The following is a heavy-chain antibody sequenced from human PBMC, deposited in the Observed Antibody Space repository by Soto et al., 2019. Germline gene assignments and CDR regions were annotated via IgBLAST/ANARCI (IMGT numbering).Heavy chain of an antibody. J-gene: IGHJ4*02. V-gene: IGHV3-30-3*01. Sequence: QVQLVESGGGVVQPGRSLRLSCAASGFTFSSYAMHWVRQAPGTGLEWVAVISYDGSNKYYADSVKGRFTISRDNSKNTLYLQMNSLRAEDTAVYYCARDRIYSSSWYDYWGQGTLGTVSS. D-gene: IGHD6-13*01. CDR1: GFTFSSYA. CDR3: ARDRIYSSSWYDY. CDR2: ISYDGSNK.